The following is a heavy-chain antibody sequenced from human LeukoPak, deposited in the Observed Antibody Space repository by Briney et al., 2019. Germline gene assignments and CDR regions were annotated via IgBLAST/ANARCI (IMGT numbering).Heavy chain of an antibody. V-gene: IGHV3-48*03. CDR3: AKDWDYYGSGSYSDY. D-gene: IGHD3-10*01. Sequence: GGSLRLSCAASGFTFSSYEMNWVRQAPGKGLEWVSYISSSGSTIYYADSVKGRFTISRDNSKNTLYLQMNSLRAEDTAVYYCAKDWDYYGSGSYSDYWGQGTLVTVSS. J-gene: IGHJ4*02. CDR1: GFTFSSYE. CDR2: ISSSGSTI.